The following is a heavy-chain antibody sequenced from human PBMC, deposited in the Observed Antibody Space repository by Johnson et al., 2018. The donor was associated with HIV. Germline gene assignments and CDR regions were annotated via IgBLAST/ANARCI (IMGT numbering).Heavy chain of an antibody. CDR3: AKDRFTVTDAFDI. CDR2: ISSSGSTI. J-gene: IGHJ3*02. Sequence: QVQLVESGGGLVKPGGSLRLSCAASGLTFSDYDMSWIRQAPGKGLEWVSYISSSGSTIYYADSVEGRFTISRDNAKNSLYLQMNSLRADDTAVYYCAKDRFTVTDAFDIWGQGTMVTVSS. V-gene: IGHV3-11*04. CDR1: GLTFSDYD. D-gene: IGHD4-17*01.